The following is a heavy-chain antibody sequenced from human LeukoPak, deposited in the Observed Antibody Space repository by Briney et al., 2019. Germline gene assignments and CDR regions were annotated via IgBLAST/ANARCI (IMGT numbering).Heavy chain of an antibody. V-gene: IGHV3-23*01. Sequence: GGSLRLSCAASGFTFSDYWMHWVRQAPGKGLVWVSAISGSGGSTYYADSVKGRFTISRDNSKNTLYLQMNSLRAEDTAVYYCARALAPGARFGERVYYYYMDVWGKGTTVTVSS. CDR3: ARALAPGARFGERVYYYYMDV. J-gene: IGHJ6*03. CDR1: GFTFSDYW. CDR2: ISGSGGST. D-gene: IGHD3-10*01.